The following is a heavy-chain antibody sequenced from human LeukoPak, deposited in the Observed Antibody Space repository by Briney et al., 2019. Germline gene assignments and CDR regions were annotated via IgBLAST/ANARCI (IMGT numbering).Heavy chain of an antibody. CDR3: ATPVGANWFDP. V-gene: IGHV3-21*04. Sequence: GGSLRLSCAASGFTFSSYTMNWVRQAPGKGLEWVSSISSSSSYIYYADSVKGRFTISRDNAKNSLYLQMNSLRAEDTAVYYCATPVGANWFDPWGQGTLVTVSS. J-gene: IGHJ5*02. CDR2: ISSSSSYI. CDR1: GFTFSSYT. D-gene: IGHD1-26*01.